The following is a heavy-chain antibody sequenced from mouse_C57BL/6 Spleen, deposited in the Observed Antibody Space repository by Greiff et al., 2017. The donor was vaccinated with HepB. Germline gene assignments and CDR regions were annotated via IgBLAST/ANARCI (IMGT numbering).Heavy chain of an antibody. D-gene: IGHD2-5*01. V-gene: IGHV5S21*01. J-gene: IGHJ1*03. CDR1: GFTFSSYA. Sequence: EVKLVESGEGLVKPGGSLKLSCAASGFTFSSYAMSWVRQTPEKRLEWVAYISSGGDYIYYADTVKGRFTISGDKAWNTLYLQMSSLKSEDTAMYYCARALSYYSSWYFDVWGTGTTVTVSS. CDR2: ISSGGDYI. CDR3: ARALSYYSSWYFDV.